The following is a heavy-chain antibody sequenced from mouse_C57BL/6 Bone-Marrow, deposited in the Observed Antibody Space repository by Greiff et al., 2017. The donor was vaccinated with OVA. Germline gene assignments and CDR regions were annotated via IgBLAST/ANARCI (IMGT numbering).Heavy chain of an antibody. CDR3: ARESKNWYFDV. CDR1: GYTFTSYG. CDR2: IYPRSGNT. Sequence: QVQLQQSGAELARPGASVKLSCKASGYTFTSYGISWVKQRTGQGLEWIGEIYPRSGNTYYNEKFKGKATLTADKSSSTAYMELRSLTSEDSAVYFCARESKNWYFDVWGTGTTVTVSS. D-gene: IGHD2-5*01. J-gene: IGHJ1*03. V-gene: IGHV1-81*01.